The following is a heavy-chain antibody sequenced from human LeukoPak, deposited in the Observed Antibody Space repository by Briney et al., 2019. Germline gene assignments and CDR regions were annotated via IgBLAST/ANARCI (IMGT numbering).Heavy chain of an antibody. J-gene: IGHJ4*02. D-gene: IGHD3-10*01. Sequence: SVKVSCKASGGTFSSYAISWVRQAPGQGLEWMGGIIPIFGTANYAQKFQGRVTMTTDTSTSTAYMELRSLRSDDTAVYYCARDYKGTMVRGVGVDYWGQGTLVTVSS. V-gene: IGHV1-69*05. CDR1: GGTFSSYA. CDR3: ARDYKGTMVRGVGVDY. CDR2: IIPIFGTA.